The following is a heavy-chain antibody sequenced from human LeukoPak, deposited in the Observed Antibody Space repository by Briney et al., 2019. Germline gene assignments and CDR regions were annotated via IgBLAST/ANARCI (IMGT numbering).Heavy chain of an antibody. J-gene: IGHJ3*02. V-gene: IGHV3-53*04. CDR2: IYSGGST. CDR3: AKGVELRYFDWLPPDAFDI. CDR1: GFTVSSNY. D-gene: IGHD3-9*01. Sequence: PGGSLRLSCAASGFTVSSNYMTWVRQAPGKGLEWVSVIYSGGSTYYADSVKGRFTISRHNSKNTLYLQMNSLRAEDPVVYYCAKGVELRYFDWLPPDAFDIWGQGTMVTVSS.